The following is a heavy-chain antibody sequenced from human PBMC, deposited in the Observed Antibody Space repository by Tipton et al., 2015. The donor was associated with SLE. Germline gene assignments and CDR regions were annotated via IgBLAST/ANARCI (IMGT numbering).Heavy chain of an antibody. V-gene: IGHV4-34*01. Sequence: TLSLTCAVRGGSFNNYFWRWIRQPPGKGLEWIGEVRPSRYATYNSSLGSRVTIALDTSKNQYSLTLTSLTAADTAVYYCVRHWFCSGGDCHYYGLDVWGQGTTVTVSS. CDR3: VRHWFCSGGDCHYYGLDV. D-gene: IGHD2-21*02. CDR1: GGSFNNYF. J-gene: IGHJ6*02. CDR2: VRPSRYA.